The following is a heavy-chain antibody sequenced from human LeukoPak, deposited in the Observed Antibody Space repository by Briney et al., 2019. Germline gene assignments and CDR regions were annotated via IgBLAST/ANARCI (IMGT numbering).Heavy chain of an antibody. D-gene: IGHD2-15*01. CDR1: GFTFSSYA. J-gene: IGHJ4*02. CDR3: AKEGCSGGSCYLDY. Sequence: PGGSLRLSCAASGFTFSSYAMSWVRQAPGKGLEWVSAISGSGGSTYYADSVKGRFTISRDNSMNTLYLQMNSLRAEDTAVYYCAKEGCSGGSCYLDYWGQGTLVTVSS. V-gene: IGHV3-23*01. CDR2: ISGSGGST.